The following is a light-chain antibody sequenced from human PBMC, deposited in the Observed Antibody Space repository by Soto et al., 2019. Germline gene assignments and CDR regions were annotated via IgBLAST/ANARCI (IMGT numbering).Light chain of an antibody. V-gene: IGLV2-23*01. CDR2: EHS. Sequence: QSVLTHPASVSGSPGQSITISCTGTSSDIGSYDLVSWYQRHPGKAPKLMIHEHSKRPSGVSNRFSGSKSGSTASLTISGLQAEDEADYYCCSYAGSSTVIFGGGTKLTVL. CDR1: SSDIGSYDL. J-gene: IGLJ2*01. CDR3: CSYAGSSTVI.